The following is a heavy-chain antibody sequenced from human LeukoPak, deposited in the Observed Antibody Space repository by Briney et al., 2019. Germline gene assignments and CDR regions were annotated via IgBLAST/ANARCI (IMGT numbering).Heavy chain of an antibody. V-gene: IGHV3-73*01. D-gene: IGHD1-26*01. CDR1: GFTFSDSA. CDR3: TRDSGTYNLFYP. CDR2: MDKETNLYAT. Sequence: PGGSLRLSCVASGFTFSDSALHWVRQSSGKGLEWIGHMDKETNLYATALAASVKGRFTVSRDDSKNTAYLHMNSLKTEDTALYYCTRDSGTYNLFYPWGQGTLVTVSS. J-gene: IGHJ5*02.